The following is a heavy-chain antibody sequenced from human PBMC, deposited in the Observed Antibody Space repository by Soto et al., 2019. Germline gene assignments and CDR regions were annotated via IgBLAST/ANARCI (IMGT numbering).Heavy chain of an antibody. D-gene: IGHD6-6*01. CDR1: GGSISSGGYY. CDR2: IHYSGST. CDR3: ARDQYSSSSPYYGMDV. Sequence: SETLSLTCSFSGGSISSGGYYLSWIRQHPGKGLEWIGYIHYSGSTYYSPSLKSRVTISLDTSKNQFSLKLSSVTAADTAVYYCARDQYSSSSPYYGMDVWGQGTTVTVSS. V-gene: IGHV4-31*03. J-gene: IGHJ6*02.